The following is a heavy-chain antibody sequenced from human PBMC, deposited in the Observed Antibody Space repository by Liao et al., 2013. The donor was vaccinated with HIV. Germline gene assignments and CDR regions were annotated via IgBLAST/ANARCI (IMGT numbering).Heavy chain of an antibody. Sequence: QLQLEESGPGLARPSDTLSLICNVSGGSITRKGNFWGWIRQPPGKGLEWIGSISYRGATFYDLSLRSQVSISRDTSKNQVFLRLNFVTAADTALYFCARAGRHSAPDIWGHGDNGHRLF. CDR1: GGSITRKGNF. CDR3: ARAGRHSAPDI. CDR2: ISYRGAT. V-gene: IGHV4-39*07. J-gene: IGHJ3*02. D-gene: IGHD3-10*01.